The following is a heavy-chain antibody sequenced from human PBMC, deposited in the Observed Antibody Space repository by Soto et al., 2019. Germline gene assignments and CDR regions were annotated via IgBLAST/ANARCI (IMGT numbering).Heavy chain of an antibody. CDR3: AHLLNCVGTNCYVGAFDI. CDR1: GFSLSTSGVG. Sequence: QITLKESGPTLVKPTPTLTLTCTFSGFSLSTSGVGVGWIRQPPGKALEWLALMYWDDDKRFSSSLKSRLTITHDTSKNQVVLTMTNIDPVDTATDYCAHLLNCVGTNCYVGAFDIWGQGTMVTVSS. J-gene: IGHJ3*02. CDR2: MYWDDDK. D-gene: IGHD2-2*01. V-gene: IGHV2-5*02.